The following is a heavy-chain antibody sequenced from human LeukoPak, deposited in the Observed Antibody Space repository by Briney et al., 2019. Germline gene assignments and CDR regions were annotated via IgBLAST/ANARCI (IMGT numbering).Heavy chain of an antibody. CDR3: AKTRSEGGDYFDY. CDR1: GFTFSTYW. Sequence: GGSLRLSCAASGFTFSTYWMSWVRQASGKGLEWVANIKQDGSEKNYVDSVKGRFTISRDNAKNSLYLQMNSLRAEDTAVYYCAKTRSEGGDYFDYWGQGTLVTVSS. D-gene: IGHD1-1*01. V-gene: IGHV3-7*01. J-gene: IGHJ4*02. CDR2: IKQDGSEK.